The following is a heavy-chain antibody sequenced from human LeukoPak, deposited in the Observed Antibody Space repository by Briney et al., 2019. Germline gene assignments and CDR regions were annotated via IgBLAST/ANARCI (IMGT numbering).Heavy chain of an antibody. CDR3: AREGTIFGVAPPSSLDY. Sequence: SETLSLTCAVYGGSFSGYHWSWIRQPPGRGLEWIGEINHSGSTNYNPSLKSRVTISVDTSKNQFSLKLSSVTAADTAVYYCAREGTIFGVAPPSSLDYWGQGTLVTVSS. CDR1: GGSFSGYH. V-gene: IGHV4-34*01. CDR2: INHSGST. J-gene: IGHJ4*02. D-gene: IGHD3-3*01.